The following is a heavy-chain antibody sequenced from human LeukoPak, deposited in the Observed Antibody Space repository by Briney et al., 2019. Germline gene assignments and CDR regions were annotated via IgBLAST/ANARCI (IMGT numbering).Heavy chain of an antibody. D-gene: IGHD4-23*01. CDR2: INRNSGGT. CDR3: ARVNDYGGRIINYSDY. CDR1: GYTFTDYY. V-gene: IGHV1-2*02. J-gene: IGHJ4*02. Sequence: ASVKVSCKASGYTFTDYYMYWVRQAPGQGLEWMGWINRNSGGTNYEQKFQGRVIMTRDTSISTAYMELSRLRSDDTAVYYCARVNDYGGRIINYSDYWGQGTLVTVSS.